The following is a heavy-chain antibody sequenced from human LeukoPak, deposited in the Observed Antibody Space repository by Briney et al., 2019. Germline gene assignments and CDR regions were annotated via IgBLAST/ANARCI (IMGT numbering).Heavy chain of an antibody. CDR1: GFTFSSYG. V-gene: IGHV3-30*02. D-gene: IGHD1-26*01. Sequence: GGSLRLSCAASGFTFSSYGMHWVRQAPGKGLEWVAFIRYDGSNKYYADSVKGRFTISRDNSRNTLYLQMNSLRAEDTAVYYCARVSEVGATSYFDYWGQGTLVTVSS. CDR2: IRYDGSNK. CDR3: ARVSEVGATSYFDY. J-gene: IGHJ4*02.